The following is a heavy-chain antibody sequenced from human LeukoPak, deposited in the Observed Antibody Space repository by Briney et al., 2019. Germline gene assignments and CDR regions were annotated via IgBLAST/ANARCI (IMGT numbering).Heavy chain of an antibody. CDR2: IRYDGSDK. Sequence: PGGSLRPSCAASGFTFSSYGMHWVRQAPGKGLEWVAFIRYDGSDKYYAASVKGRFTASRDNSKNTLYLQMNSLRAEDTAVYYCARRVGALYYFDYWGQGTLVTVSS. CDR1: GFTFSSYG. V-gene: IGHV3-30*02. D-gene: IGHD1-26*01. CDR3: ARRVGALYYFDY. J-gene: IGHJ4*02.